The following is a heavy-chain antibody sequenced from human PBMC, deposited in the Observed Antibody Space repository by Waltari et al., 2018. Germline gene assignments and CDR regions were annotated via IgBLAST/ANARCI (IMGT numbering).Heavy chain of an antibody. Sequence: EVQLVQSGAEVKKPGESLRISCTGSGDIFTDYWIGWVRQMPGKGLEWMGITGPEDSDTTYSPSFQGQVTISADKSINTAYLEWSSLQASDTATYYCARHYCVSTTCELDSWGQGTLVTVSS. CDR2: TGPEDSDT. J-gene: IGHJ4*02. D-gene: IGHD2-2*01. CDR1: GDIFTDYW. CDR3: ARHYCVSTTCELDS. V-gene: IGHV5-51*01.